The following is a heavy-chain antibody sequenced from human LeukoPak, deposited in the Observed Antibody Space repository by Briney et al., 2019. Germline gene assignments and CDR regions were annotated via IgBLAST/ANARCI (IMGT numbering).Heavy chain of an antibody. D-gene: IGHD3-16*02. V-gene: IGHV3-23*01. J-gene: IGHJ4*02. Sequence: GGSLRLSCAASGFTFSSYSMNWVRQAPGKGLEWVSTISGSGGSTYYADSVKGRFTISRDNSKNTLYLQMDSLRAEDTAVYYCAKVGPQGSYRYTYDYWGQGTLVTVSS. CDR2: ISGSGGST. CDR1: GFTFSSYS. CDR3: AKVGPQGSYRYTYDY.